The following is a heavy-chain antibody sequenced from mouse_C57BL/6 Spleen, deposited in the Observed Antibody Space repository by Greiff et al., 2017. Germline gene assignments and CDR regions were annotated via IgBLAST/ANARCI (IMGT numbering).Heavy chain of an antibody. CDR1: GFTFSDYY. CDR2: ISNGGGST. D-gene: IGHD4-1*01. CDR3: ARDLTGDWYFDV. J-gene: IGHJ1*03. V-gene: IGHV5-12*01. Sequence: EVKLMESGGGLVQPGGSLKLSCAASGFTFSDYYMYWVRQTPEKRLEWVAYISNGGGSTYYPDTVKGRFTISRDNAKNTLYLQMSRLKSEDTAMYYCARDLTGDWYFDVWGTGTTVTVSS.